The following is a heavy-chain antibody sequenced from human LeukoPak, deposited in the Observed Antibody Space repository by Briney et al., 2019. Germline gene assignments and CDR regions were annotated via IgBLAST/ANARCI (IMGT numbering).Heavy chain of an antibody. CDR3: AGSTLWSGIFQY. Sequence: GGSLRLSCVASEPTFSSYWMHWVRQTPGKGLVWVSRINRDARTSYYAGSVKGRFTISRDNAKNSLFLQINSLRAEDTAVYYCAGSTLWSGIFQYWGQGTLVTVSS. V-gene: IGHV3-74*01. CDR2: INRDARTS. D-gene: IGHD3-3*01. CDR1: EPTFSSYW. J-gene: IGHJ1*01.